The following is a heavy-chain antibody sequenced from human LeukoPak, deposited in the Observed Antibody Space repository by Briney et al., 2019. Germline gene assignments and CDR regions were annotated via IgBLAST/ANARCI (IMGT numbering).Heavy chain of an antibody. D-gene: IGHD2-21*02. J-gene: IGHJ4*02. CDR2: IYHTGST. Sequence: SETLSLTCSVSGDSISTDYYWAWIRPPPGKGLEWVGIIYHTGSTYYNPSLKSRGFISIDTSKNQFSLKVISVTAADTAVYYCARGRSGYGGDSGIASCDHWGLGTLVTVSS. CDR1: GDSISTDYY. V-gene: IGHV4-38-2*02. CDR3: ARGRSGYGGDSGIASCDH.